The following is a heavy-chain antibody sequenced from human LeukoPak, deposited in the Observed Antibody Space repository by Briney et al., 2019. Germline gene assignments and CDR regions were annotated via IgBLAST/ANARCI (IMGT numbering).Heavy chain of an antibody. J-gene: IGHJ4*02. D-gene: IGHD5-12*01. CDR3: ASPNSGYDPLPSDY. Sequence: PPGRSLRLSCAASGFTFDDYAMHWVRQAPGKGLEWVSGISWNSGSIGYADSVKGRFTISRDNAKNTLYLQMNGLRAEDTAVYYCASPNSGYDPLPSDYWGQGTLVTVSS. CDR1: GFTFDDYA. V-gene: IGHV3-9*01. CDR2: ISWNSGSI.